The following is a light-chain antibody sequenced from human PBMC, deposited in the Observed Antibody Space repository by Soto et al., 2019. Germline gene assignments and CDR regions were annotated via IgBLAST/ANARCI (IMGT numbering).Light chain of an antibody. J-gene: IGKJ2*01. Sequence: DIVLTQSPATLSLSPGERATLSCRASQSVSSYLAWYQQKPGQAPRLLIYDASNRATGIPARFSGSGSGTEFTLTISSLQSEDFAVYFCQQYNIWPYTFGQGTKVDIK. CDR3: QQYNIWPYT. CDR1: QSVSSY. CDR2: DAS. V-gene: IGKV3-15*01.